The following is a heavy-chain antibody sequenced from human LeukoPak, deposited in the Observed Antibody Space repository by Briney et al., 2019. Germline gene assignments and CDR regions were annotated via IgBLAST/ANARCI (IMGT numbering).Heavy chain of an antibody. CDR1: GASINSGGYS. D-gene: IGHD6-13*01. V-gene: IGHV4-30-2*01. CDR3: ARVRYRYSSSWYLTQNWFDP. Sequence: SQTLSLTCAVSGASINSGGYSWSWIRHPPGKGLEWIGYIYLSGSTYYNPSLKSRVTISVDRSKNQFSLKLSSVTAADTAVYYCARVRYRYSSSWYLTQNWFDPWGQGTLVTVSS. J-gene: IGHJ5*02. CDR2: IYLSGST.